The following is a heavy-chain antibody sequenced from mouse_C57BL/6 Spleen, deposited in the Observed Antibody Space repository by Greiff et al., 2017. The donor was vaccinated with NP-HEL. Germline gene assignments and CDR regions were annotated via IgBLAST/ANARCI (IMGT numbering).Heavy chain of an antibody. D-gene: IGHD1-1*01. V-gene: IGHV1-52*01. J-gene: IGHJ3*01. CDR3: ARSGGSSYPFAY. CDR2: IDPSDSET. CDR1: GYTFTSYW. Sequence: QVQLQQPGAELVRPGSSVKLSCKASGYTFTSYWMHWVKQRPIQGLEWIGNIDPSDSETHYNQKFKDKATLTVDKSSSTAYMQLSSLTSEDSAVYYCARSGGSSYPFAYWGQGTLVTVSA.